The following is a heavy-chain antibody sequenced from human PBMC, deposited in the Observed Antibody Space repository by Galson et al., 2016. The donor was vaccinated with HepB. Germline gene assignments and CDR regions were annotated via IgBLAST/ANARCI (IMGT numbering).Heavy chain of an antibody. CDR3: ARVDCWSGPRHWYFDL. Sequence: SLRLSCAASGFISGRYSMTWVRQAPGKGLEWVSFIGQNIYYADSVKGRYPISRDDAKNSLYLQMNSLRPEDTAVYYCARVDCWSGPRHWYFDLWGRGTLVTVSS. D-gene: IGHD3-3*01. V-gene: IGHV3-21*01. J-gene: IGHJ2*01. CDR1: GFISGRYS. CDR2: IGQNI.